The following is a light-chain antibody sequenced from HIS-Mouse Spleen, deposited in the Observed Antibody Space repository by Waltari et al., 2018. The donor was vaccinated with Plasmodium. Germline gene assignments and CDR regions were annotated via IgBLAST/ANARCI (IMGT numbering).Light chain of an antibody. CDR1: QRISSW. CDR2: KAS. CDR3: QQYNSYSWT. Sequence: DIQMTQSPSTLSASVGDRVTITCRASQRISSWLAWYQQKPGKAPKLLIYKASSLESGVPSRFSGSVSGTEFTLTISSLQPDDFATYYCQQYNSYSWTFGQGTKVEIK. J-gene: IGKJ1*01. V-gene: IGKV1-5*03.